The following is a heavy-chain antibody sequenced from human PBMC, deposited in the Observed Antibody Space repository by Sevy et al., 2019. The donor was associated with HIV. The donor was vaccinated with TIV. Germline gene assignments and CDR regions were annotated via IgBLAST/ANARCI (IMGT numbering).Heavy chain of an antibody. D-gene: IGHD2-15*01. CDR1: EFTFSSYA. CDR2: ISGSGRCT. J-gene: IGHJ6*02. Sequence: GGSLRLSCAASEFTFSSYAMSWVRQAPGKGLEWVSSISGSGRCTYYVVSVEDRFTISRDNSKNTLYVQMNSLRVEDTAVYYCATGFCRGGTCPRDYYYYGMDVWGQGTTVTVSS. V-gene: IGHV3-23*01. CDR3: ATGFCRGGTCPRDYYYYGMDV.